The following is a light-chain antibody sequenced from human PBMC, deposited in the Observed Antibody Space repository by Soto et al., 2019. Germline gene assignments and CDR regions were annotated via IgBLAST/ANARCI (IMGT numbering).Light chain of an antibody. J-gene: IGLJ1*01. V-gene: IGLV2-14*03. Sequence: QSALTQPASVSGSPGQSITISCTGTSSDVGGYNYVPWYQQHPGKAPKLLINDVSNRPSGISDRFSGSKSGNTASLTISGLQAEDEADYYCSSYTSSTTNVFGTGTKVTVL. CDR3: SSYTSSTTNV. CDR1: SSDVGGYNY. CDR2: DVS.